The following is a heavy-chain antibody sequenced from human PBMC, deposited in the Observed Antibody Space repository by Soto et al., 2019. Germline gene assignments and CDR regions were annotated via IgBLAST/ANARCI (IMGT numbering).Heavy chain of an antibody. CDR2: ITDTGGDT. J-gene: IGHJ4*02. CDR3: SRGSTYSYPGSQIFDF. CDR1: GIPFGSRA. Sequence: PGGSLTLSCVASGIPFGSRAMSWVRQAPGEGLEWVSTITDTGGDTKYADPVRGRITMPRDNSKKTLYLQMNSLRAEASTLYYFSRGSTYSYPGSQIFDFWGRGTLVTVSS. D-gene: IGHD3-10*01. V-gene: IGHV3-23*01.